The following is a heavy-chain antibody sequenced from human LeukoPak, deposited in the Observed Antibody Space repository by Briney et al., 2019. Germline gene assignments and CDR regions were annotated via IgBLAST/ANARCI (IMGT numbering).Heavy chain of an antibody. V-gene: IGHV3-7*03. Sequence: GGSLRLSCVASGFTFSNYWMSWARQAPGKGLEWVANIMKDGSSNHYADSVRGRFTISRDNAKNSLYLQMNSLRAEDTALYCCAKDLYYDGSAFDIWGQGTMVTVSS. CDR3: AKDLYYDGSAFDI. CDR1: GFTFSNYW. J-gene: IGHJ3*02. D-gene: IGHD3-22*01. CDR2: IMKDGSSN.